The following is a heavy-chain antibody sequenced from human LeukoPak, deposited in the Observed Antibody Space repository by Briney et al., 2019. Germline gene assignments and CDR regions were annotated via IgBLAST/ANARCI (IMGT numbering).Heavy chain of an antibody. CDR1: GGSISSGSYY. CDR3: ARQSSGSSLYYYYYGMDV. J-gene: IGHJ6*02. D-gene: IGHD3-10*01. V-gene: IGHV4-61*02. Sequence: PSETLSLTCTVSGGSISSGSYYWSWIRQPAGKGLEWIGRIYTSGSTNYNPSLKSRVTISVDTSKNQFSLKLSSVTAADTAVYYCARQSSGSSLYYYYYGMDVWGQGTTVTVSS. CDR2: IYTSGST.